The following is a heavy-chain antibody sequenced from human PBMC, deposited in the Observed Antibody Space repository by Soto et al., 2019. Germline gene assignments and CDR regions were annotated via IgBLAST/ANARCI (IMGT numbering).Heavy chain of an antibody. CDR2: IDPSDSYT. Sequence: PGESLTISCKGSGYSFTSYSISWVRQMPGKGLEWMGRIDPSDSYTNYSPSFQGHVTISADKSISTAYLQWSSLKASDTAMYYCAMPGIAGPPQPPDYWGQGTLVTVSS. D-gene: IGHD6-13*01. V-gene: IGHV5-10-1*01. J-gene: IGHJ4*02. CDR3: AMPGIAGPPQPPDY. CDR1: GYSFTSYS.